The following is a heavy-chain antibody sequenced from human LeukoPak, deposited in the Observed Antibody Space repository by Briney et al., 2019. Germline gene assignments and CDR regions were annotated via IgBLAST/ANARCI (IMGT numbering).Heavy chain of an antibody. CDR1: GGSFSGYF. D-gene: IGHD2-8*01. CDR3: ARFNGAFKDRLYYDYLGMDV. V-gene: IGHV4-34*01. Sequence: PSETLSLTCAVYGGSFSGYFWNWIRQSPRKGLEWIGEINHSGRTNYNPSLKTRVTISVDTSKNQFSLSLNSVTAADTAVYCCARFNGAFKDRLYYDYLGMDVWGQGTTVTVSS. CDR2: INHSGRT. J-gene: IGHJ6*02.